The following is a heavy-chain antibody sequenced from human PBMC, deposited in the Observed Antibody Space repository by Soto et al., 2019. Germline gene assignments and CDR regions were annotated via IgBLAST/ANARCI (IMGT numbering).Heavy chain of an antibody. CDR3: ATESGSTYGYFDH. CDR1: GGSVTSDEDY. V-gene: IGHV4-30-4*01. Sequence: SETLSLTCTVSGGSVTSDEDYWTWIRQSPGKGLEWIGYISNSGSTGYNPSLKTRLSMSVDRSKNQFTLRLTSVTAADTAVYFCATESGSTYGYFDHWGQGTQVT. D-gene: IGHD5-18*01. CDR2: ISNSGST. J-gene: IGHJ4*02.